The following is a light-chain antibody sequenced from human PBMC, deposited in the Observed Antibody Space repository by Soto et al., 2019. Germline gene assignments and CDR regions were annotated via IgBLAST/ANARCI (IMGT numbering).Light chain of an antibody. V-gene: IGKV3-11*01. J-gene: IGKJ3*01. CDR2: DAS. CDR1: QSVRSS. CDR3: QQSSNWPPEVT. Sequence: EIVLTQSPDTLSLSPGERATLSCRASQSVRSSLAWYQQKPGQAPRLLIYDASNRATGIPARFSGSGSGTDFTLTSSSLEPEDFAVYYCQQSSNWPPEVTFGPGTKVDIK.